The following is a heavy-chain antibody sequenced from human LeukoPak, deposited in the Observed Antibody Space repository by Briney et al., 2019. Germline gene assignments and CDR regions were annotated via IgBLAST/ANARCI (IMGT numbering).Heavy chain of an antibody. CDR3: ARDLGSGWHDKYYFDY. J-gene: IGHJ4*02. D-gene: IGHD6-19*01. V-gene: IGHV1-18*04. CDR2: ISAYNGNT. CDR1: GYTFTGYY. Sequence: ASVKVSCKASGYTFTGYYMHWVRQAPGQGLEWMGWISAYNGNTNYAQKLQGRVTMTTDTSTSTAYMELRSLRSDDTAVYYCARDLGSGWHDKYYFDYWGQGTLVTVSS.